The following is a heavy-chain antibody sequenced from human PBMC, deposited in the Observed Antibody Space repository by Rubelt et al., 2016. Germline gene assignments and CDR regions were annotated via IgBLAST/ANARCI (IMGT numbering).Heavy chain of an antibody. CDR2: IYYSGST. CDR3: ARGARTRGSGAFDI. CDR1: GGSISSYY. V-gene: IGHV4-59*01. J-gene: IGHJ3*02. Sequence: QVQLQESGPGLVKPSEPLSLTCTVSGGSISSYYWSWIRQPPGKGLEWVGYIYYSGSTNYNPSLKSLFSISVGTSKSPLSRKLWAVSAAYTAVYYCARGARTRGSGAFDIWGQGTMVTVSS. D-gene: IGHD6-19*01.